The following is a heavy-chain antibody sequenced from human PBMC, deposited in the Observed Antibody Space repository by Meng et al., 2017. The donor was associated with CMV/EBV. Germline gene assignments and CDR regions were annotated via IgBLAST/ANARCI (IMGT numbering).Heavy chain of an antibody. D-gene: IGHD2-8*01. CDR1: GFTFSSYS. Sequence: GESLKISCAASGFTFSSYSMNWVRQAPGKGREWVAVISSDGSKAYYADSVRGRFTISRDNSKNTLHLQMVSLRAEDTAVYYCARPYCTSPRCWLYYYGLDVWGQGTTVTVSS. V-gene: IGHV3-30*03. CDR3: ARPYCTSPRCWLYYYGLDV. CDR2: ISSDGSKA. J-gene: IGHJ6*02.